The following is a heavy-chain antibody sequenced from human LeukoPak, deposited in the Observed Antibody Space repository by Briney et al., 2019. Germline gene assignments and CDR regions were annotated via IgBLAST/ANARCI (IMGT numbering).Heavy chain of an antibody. CDR3: ARHVQDTTMVTPLYYFDY. J-gene: IGHJ4*02. CDR2: IYYSGST. V-gene: IGHV4-59*08. D-gene: IGHD5-18*01. CDR1: GGSISSYY. Sequence: PSETLSLTCTASGGSISSYYWSWIRQPPGKGLEWIGYIYYSGSTSYNPSLKSRVTISVDTSKNQFSLKLTSVTAADAAVYYCARHVQDTTMVTPLYYFDYWGQGTLVTVSS.